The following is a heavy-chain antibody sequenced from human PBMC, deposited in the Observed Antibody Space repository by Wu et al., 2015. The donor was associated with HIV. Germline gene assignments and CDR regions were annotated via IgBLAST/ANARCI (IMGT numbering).Heavy chain of an antibody. CDR1: GGTFSSYV. J-gene: IGHJ4*02. CDR2: IIPIFGTT. D-gene: IGHD3-22*01. CDR3: ARASFHSSVSSGHYYGLTH. V-gene: IGHV1-69*13. Sequence: QVQLVQSGAEVKKPGSSVKVSCKASGGTFSSYVINWVRQAPGQGPEWMGRIIPIFGTTDYAQKLQGRITITADESTSTGHMELSSLKSEDTAMYYCARASFHSSVSSGHYYGLTHWGQGTLVTVSS.